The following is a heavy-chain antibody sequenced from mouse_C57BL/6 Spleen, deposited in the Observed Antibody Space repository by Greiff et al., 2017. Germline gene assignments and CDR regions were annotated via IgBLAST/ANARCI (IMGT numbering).Heavy chain of an antibody. CDR3: ARDREVTTYWYFDV. V-gene: IGHV5-16*01. J-gene: IGHJ1*03. Sequence: EVQLVESEGGLVQPGSSMKLSCTASGFTFSDYYMAWVRQVPEKGLEWVANINYDGSSTYYLDSLKSRFIISRDNAKNILYLQMSSLKSEDTATYYCARDREVTTYWYFDVWGTGTTVTVSS. CDR1: GFTFSDYY. CDR2: INYDGSST. D-gene: IGHD2-2*01.